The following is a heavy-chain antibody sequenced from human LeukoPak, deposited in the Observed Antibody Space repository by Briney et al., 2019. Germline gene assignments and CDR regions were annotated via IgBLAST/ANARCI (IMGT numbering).Heavy chain of an antibody. CDR1: GFSFSINA. CDR3: AKAPSGFDY. Sequence: GGSLRLSCVASGFSFSINAMIWVRQAPGKGLEWVSAISGSGGSTYYADSVKGRFTISSDNSKNTLYLQMNSLRAEDTAVYYCAKAPSGFDYWGQGTLVTVSS. CDR2: ISGSGGST. J-gene: IGHJ4*02. V-gene: IGHV3-23*01.